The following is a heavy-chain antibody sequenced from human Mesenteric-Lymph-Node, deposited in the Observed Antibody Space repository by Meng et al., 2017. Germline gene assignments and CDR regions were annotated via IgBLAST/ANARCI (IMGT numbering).Heavy chain of an antibody. J-gene: IGHJ4*02. V-gene: IGHV4-34*12. Sequence: LNPREPLSLTCAVEGGSFSDYNWSWGRQAPGKGLEWIGEIFHTGSTNYNPSLESRVTISLDKSKNQFSLKLTSVTAADTAVYYCARSRGYYYITSGYDYWGQGTLVTVSS. CDR1: GGSFSDYN. CDR2: IFHTGST. CDR3: ARSRGYYYITSGYDY. D-gene: IGHD3-22*01.